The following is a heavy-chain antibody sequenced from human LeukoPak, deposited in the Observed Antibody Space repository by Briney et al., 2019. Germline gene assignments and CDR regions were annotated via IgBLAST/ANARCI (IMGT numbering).Heavy chain of an antibody. V-gene: IGHV1-69*04. D-gene: IGHD3-22*01. J-gene: IGHJ4*02. Sequence: SVKVSCKASGGTFSSYAISWVRQAPGQGLEWMGRIIPILGIANYAQKFQGRVTITADKSTSTAYMELSSLRSEDTAVYYCARDYDSSGYYYGEPPLDYWGQGTLVTVSS. CDR1: GGTFSSYA. CDR3: ARDYDSSGYYYGEPPLDY. CDR2: IIPILGIA.